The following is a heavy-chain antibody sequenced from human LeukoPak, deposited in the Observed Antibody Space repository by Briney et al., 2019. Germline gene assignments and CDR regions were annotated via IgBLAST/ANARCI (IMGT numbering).Heavy chain of an antibody. V-gene: IGHV3-21*01. CDR1: GFTFSTYN. CDR3: ARDVGASAPDAFDI. Sequence: PGGSLRLSCAASGFTFSTYNMNWVRQAPGKGLEWVSSISSSSSNYIYYADSVKGRFTISRDNAKNSLYLQMNSLRAEDTDVYYCARDVGASAPDAFDIWGQGTMVTVSS. D-gene: IGHD1-26*01. CDR2: ISSSSSNYI. J-gene: IGHJ3*02.